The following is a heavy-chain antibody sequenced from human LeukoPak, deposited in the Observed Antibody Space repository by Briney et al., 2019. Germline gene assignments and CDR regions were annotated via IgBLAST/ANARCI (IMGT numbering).Heavy chain of an antibody. J-gene: IGHJ6*03. CDR2: MNPNSGNT. CDR3: ARGLRWELLHYYYYYMDV. V-gene: IGHV1-8*03. Sequence: GASVKVSCKASGYTFTSYDINWVRQATGQGLEWMGWMNPNSGNTGYAQKFQGRVTITRNTSISTAYMELSSLRSEDTAVYYCARGLRWELLHYYYYYMDVWGKGTTVTVSS. D-gene: IGHD1-26*01. CDR1: GYTFTSYD.